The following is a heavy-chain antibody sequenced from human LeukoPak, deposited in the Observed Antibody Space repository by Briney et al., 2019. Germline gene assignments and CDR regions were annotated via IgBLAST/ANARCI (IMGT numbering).Heavy chain of an antibody. J-gene: IGHJ4*02. Sequence: GGSLRLSCAASGFTFSSYSMNWVRQAPGEGLEWVSYISSGSSTIYYADSVKGRFTISRDNAKNSLYLQMNSLRAEDTAVYYCARDSYYYDQRPFDYWGQGTLVTVSS. CDR3: ARDSYYYDQRPFDY. D-gene: IGHD3-22*01. CDR2: ISSGSSTI. V-gene: IGHV3-48*04. CDR1: GFTFSSYS.